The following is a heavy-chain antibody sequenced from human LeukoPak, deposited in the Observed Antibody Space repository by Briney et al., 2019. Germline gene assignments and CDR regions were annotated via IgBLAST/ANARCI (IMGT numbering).Heavy chain of an antibody. CDR1: GGSISSGGYY. J-gene: IGHJ4*02. V-gene: IGHV4-30-2*01. D-gene: IGHD2-15*01. Sequence: SETLSLTCTVSGGSISSGGYYWSWIRQPPGKGLEWIGYIYHSGSTYYNPSLKSRVTISVDRSKNQFSLKLSSVTAADTAVYYCARRNGGMGGYFDWGQGTLVTVSS. CDR2: IYHSGST. CDR3: ARRNGGMGGYFD.